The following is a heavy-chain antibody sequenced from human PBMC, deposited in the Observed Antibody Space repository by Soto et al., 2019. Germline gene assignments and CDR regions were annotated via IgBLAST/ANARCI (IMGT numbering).Heavy chain of an antibody. D-gene: IGHD1-26*01. J-gene: IGHJ5*02. V-gene: IGHV4-59*12. CDR3: EREVGDLGTRFDP. CDR1: GGSISSYY. Sequence: PSETLSLTCTVSGGSISSYYWSWIRQPPGKGLEWIGYIYYSGSTNYNPSLKSRVTRSVDTSKNQFSLKLSSVTAADTAAYYCEREVGDLGTRFDPWGKGTLVTVSS. CDR2: IYYSGST.